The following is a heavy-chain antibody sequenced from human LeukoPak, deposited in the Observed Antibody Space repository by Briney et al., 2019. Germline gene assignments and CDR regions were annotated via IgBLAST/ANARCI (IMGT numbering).Heavy chain of an antibody. CDR3: ARAGDYGDSYGMDV. CDR2: INPNSGGT. J-gene: IGHJ6*02. V-gene: IGHV1-2*04. CDR1: GYTFTGYY. D-gene: IGHD4-17*01. Sequence: ASVKVSCKASGYTFTGYYMHWVRQAPGQGLEWMGRINPNSGGTNYAQKFQGWVTMTRDTSISTAYMELSRLRSDDTAVYYCARAGDYGDSYGMDVWGQGTTVTVSS.